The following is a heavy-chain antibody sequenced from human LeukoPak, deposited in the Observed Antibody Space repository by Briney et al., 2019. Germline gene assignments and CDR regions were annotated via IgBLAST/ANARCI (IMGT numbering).Heavy chain of an antibody. CDR2: IYYSGST. J-gene: IGHJ4*02. V-gene: IGHV4-59*08. CDR3: ARRGYSSSWYYFDY. CDR1: GGPISSYY. D-gene: IGHD6-13*01. Sequence: SETLSLTCTVSGGPISSYYWSWIRQPPGKGLEWIGYIYYSGSTNYNPSLKSRVTISVDTSKNQFSLKLSSVTAADTAVYYCARRGYSSSWYYFDYWGQGTLVTVSS.